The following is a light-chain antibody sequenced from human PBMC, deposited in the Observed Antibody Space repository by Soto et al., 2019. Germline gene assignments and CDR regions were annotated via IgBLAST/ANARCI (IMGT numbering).Light chain of an antibody. CDR1: SSNIGAGYD. CDR3: SSYTTGSTLPWV. V-gene: IGLV1-40*01. J-gene: IGLJ1*01. Sequence: QSVLTQTPSVSGAPGQRVTISCTGSSSNIGAGYDVHWYQQLPGTTPKLLIYANTNRPSGVPDRFSGSKSGNTASLTIFGLQVEDEAVYYCSSYTTGSTLPWVFGTGTKLTVL. CDR2: ANT.